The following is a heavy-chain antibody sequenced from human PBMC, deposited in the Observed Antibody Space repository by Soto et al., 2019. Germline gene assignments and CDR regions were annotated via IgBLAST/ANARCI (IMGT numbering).Heavy chain of an antibody. Sequence: SLKIWWRGAGGDFKTNWFGWVRQLPGRGLEWVGIMYPGDSDTRYNPSLQGHVTLSVDVTVSTAFLQWRSLETSDTGMYFCARLPRDCNKTSCYYADHWGQRTQVTVSS. CDR2: MYPGDSDT. J-gene: IGHJ4*02. CDR3: ARLPRDCNKTSCYYADH. D-gene: IGHD3-3*01. V-gene: IGHV5-51*01. CDR1: GGDFKTNW.